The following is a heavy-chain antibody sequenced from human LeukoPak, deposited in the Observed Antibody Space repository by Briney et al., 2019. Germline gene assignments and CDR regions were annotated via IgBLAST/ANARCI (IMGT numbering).Heavy chain of an antibody. CDR2: IYYSGST. CDR3: ARKRPTDIVAPGGWYFDL. V-gene: IGHV4-59*01. CDR1: GGSISSYY. Sequence: SETLSLTCTVSGGSISSYYWSWIRQPPGTGLEWIGYIYYSGSTNYNPSLKSRVTISVDTSKNQFSLKLSTVTAADTAVYYCARKRPTDIVAPGGWYFDLWGRGTLVTVSS. J-gene: IGHJ2*01. D-gene: IGHD2-15*01.